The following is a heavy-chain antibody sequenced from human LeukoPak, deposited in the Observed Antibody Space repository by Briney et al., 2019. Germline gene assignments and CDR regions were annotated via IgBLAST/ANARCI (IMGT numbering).Heavy chain of an antibody. CDR3: ARDNGGGGYSYGSNCDY. J-gene: IGHJ4*02. Sequence: GASVKVSCKASGYTFTTYGISWVRQAPGQGREWMGWISTYNGNTNYAQKLQGRVTMTTDTSTSTAYMDLRSLRSDDTATYYCARDNGGGGYSYGSNCDYWGQGTLVTVSS. CDR1: GYTFTTYG. V-gene: IGHV1-18*01. CDR2: ISTYNGNT. D-gene: IGHD5-18*01.